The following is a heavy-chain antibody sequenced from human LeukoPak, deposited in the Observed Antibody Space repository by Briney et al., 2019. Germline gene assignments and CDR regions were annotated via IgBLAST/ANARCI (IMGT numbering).Heavy chain of an antibody. CDR1: GFSYISYG. Sequence: GGSLRLSCAASGFSYISYGMHWVRQAPGKGLEWVGVISDDGRRKDYADSVKGRFTISRDNSKDTLYLQMNSLRAEDTAVYYCAKRPSDYGDYVSYFDYWGQGTLVTVSS. D-gene: IGHD4-17*01. J-gene: IGHJ4*02. V-gene: IGHV3-30*18. CDR2: ISDDGRRK. CDR3: AKRPSDYGDYVSYFDY.